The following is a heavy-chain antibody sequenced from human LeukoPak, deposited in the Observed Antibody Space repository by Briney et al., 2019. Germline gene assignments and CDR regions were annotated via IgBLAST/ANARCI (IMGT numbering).Heavy chain of an antibody. D-gene: IGHD2/OR15-2a*01. CDR2: IIPIFGTA. V-gene: IGHV1-69*13. CDR1: GGTFSSYA. CDR3: ARDSRSNPNRGDNWFDP. J-gene: IGHJ5*02. Sequence: SVKVSCKASGGTFSSYAISWVRQAPGQGLEWMGGIIPIFGTANYAQKFQGRVTITADESTSTAYMELSSLRSEDTAVYYCARDSRSNPNRGDNWFDPWGQGTLVTVSS.